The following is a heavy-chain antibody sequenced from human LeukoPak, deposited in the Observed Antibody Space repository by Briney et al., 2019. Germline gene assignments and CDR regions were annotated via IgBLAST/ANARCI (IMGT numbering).Heavy chain of an antibody. V-gene: IGHV1-18*01. J-gene: IGHJ6*03. D-gene: IGHD6-19*01. Sequence: GASVKVSCKASGYTFTSYGIIWVRQAPGQGLEWLGWISAYNGNTNYAQKLQGRVTMTTDTSTRTPYMELRSLRSDDTAVYYCARDLAVAGTSYYYYIDVWGQGTLVTVSS. CDR3: ARDLAVAGTSYYYYIDV. CDR1: GYTFTSYG. CDR2: ISAYNGNT.